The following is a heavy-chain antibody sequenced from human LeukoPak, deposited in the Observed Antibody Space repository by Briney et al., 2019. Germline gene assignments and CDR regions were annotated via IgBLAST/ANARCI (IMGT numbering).Heavy chain of an antibody. Sequence: ASVKVSCKASGYTFTGYYMHWVRQAPGQGLEWMGWINPNSGGTNYAQKFQGWVTMTRDTSISTAYMELSRLRSDDTAVYYCARVGTMVRGVPQGMDVWGQGTTVTVSS. CDR3: ARVGTMVRGVPQGMDV. J-gene: IGHJ6*02. D-gene: IGHD3-10*01. CDR2: INPNSGGT. CDR1: GYTFTGYY. V-gene: IGHV1-2*04.